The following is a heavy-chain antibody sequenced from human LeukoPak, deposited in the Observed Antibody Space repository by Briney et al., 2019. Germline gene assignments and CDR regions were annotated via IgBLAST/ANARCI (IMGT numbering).Heavy chain of an antibody. CDR3: ARGGLDHAFDI. CDR1: GFTFTDYW. D-gene: IGHD3-16*01. CDR2: VDNAGTKT. V-gene: IGHV3-74*01. Sequence: GGSLRLSCAASGFTFTDYWMHWVRQAPGKGLVWVSRVDNAGTKTIYADSVQGRFTISRDNAKNSLYLQINSLRAGDTAIYYCARGGLDHAFDIWGQGTMVTVSS. J-gene: IGHJ3*02.